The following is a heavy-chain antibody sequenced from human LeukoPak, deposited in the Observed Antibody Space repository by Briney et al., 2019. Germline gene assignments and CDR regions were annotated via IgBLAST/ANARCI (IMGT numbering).Heavy chain of an antibody. CDR3: ARLVGPYQQLSGVGY. Sequence: SETLSLTCTVSGGSIRTYYWSWIRQPPGKGLEWIGHIYNSESTNYNPSLKSRVTISADTSKNQFSLKLSSVTAADTAVYYCARLVGPYQQLSGVGYWGQGTLVTVSS. CDR1: GGSIRTYY. V-gene: IGHV4-59*08. CDR2: IYNSEST. D-gene: IGHD2-2*01. J-gene: IGHJ4*02.